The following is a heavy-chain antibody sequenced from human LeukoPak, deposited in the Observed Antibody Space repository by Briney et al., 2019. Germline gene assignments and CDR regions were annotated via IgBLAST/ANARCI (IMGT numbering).Heavy chain of an antibody. V-gene: IGHV4-39*07. Sequence: SETLSLTCTVSGGSISSSSYYWGWIRQPPGKGLEWIGSIYYSGSTYYNPSLKSRVTISVDTSKNQFSLKLSSVTAADTAIYYCARQQIYVGTGMVDYFDYWGQGILVTVSS. CDR3: ARQQIYVGTGMVDYFDY. J-gene: IGHJ4*02. D-gene: IGHD5-18*01. CDR1: GGSISSSSYY. CDR2: IYYSGST.